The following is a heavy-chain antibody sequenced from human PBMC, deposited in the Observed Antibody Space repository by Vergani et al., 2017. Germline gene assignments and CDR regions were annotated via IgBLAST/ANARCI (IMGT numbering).Heavy chain of an antibody. CDR3: AREGNIWCYDSSGSNWFDP. Sequence: EVQLVESGGGLVKPGGSLRLSCAASGFTFSSYSMNWVRQAPGKGLEWVSSISSSSSYIYYADSVKGRFTISRDNAKNSLYLQMNSLRAEDTAVYYCAREGNIWCYDSSGSNWFDPWGQGTLVTVSS. CDR1: GFTFSSYS. D-gene: IGHD3-22*01. J-gene: IGHJ5*02. V-gene: IGHV3-21*01. CDR2: ISSSSSYI.